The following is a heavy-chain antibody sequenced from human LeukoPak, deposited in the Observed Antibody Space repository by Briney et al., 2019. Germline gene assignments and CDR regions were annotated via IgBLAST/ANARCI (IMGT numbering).Heavy chain of an antibody. CDR1: GFTFRSYW. Sequence: GSLRLSCAAPGFTFRSYWMHWDRQAPGKGLVWVSHIDTDGSTATYADSVRGRFTISRDNAKNTLYLQMNSLSAEDTAVYYCARNLYDSGGYYLGLDYWGQGTLVTVSS. J-gene: IGHJ4*02. V-gene: IGHV3-74*01. CDR2: IDTDGSTA. CDR3: ARNLYDSGGYYLGLDY. D-gene: IGHD3-22*01.